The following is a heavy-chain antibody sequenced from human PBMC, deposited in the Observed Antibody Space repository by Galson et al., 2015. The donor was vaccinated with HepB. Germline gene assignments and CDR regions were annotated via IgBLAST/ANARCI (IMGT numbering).Heavy chain of an antibody. CDR1: GFTFSSYG. J-gene: IGHJ4*02. CDR2: ISYDGSDK. CDR3: AKGTRFLDN. Sequence: SLRLSCAASGFTFSSYGMHWVRQAPGKGLEWVADISYDGSDKDYADSVKGRFTISRDNSKNTLYLQMNSVRPEDTAVYYCAKGTRFLDNWGQGTLVTVSS. V-gene: IGHV3-30*18. D-gene: IGHD2-21*01.